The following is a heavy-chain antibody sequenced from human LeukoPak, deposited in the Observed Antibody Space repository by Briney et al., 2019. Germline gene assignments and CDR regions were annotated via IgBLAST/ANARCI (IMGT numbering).Heavy chain of an antibody. V-gene: IGHV4-31*03. CDR3: ASTSYNYYFDY. D-gene: IGHD2-2*01. CDR2: IYYSGST. Sequence: SETLSLTCTVSGVSVSSGGYYWSWIRQHPGKGLEWIGYIYYSGSTYYNPSLKSRLTISVDTSKNQFSLKLSSVTAADTAVYYCASTSYNYYFDYWGQGTLVTVSS. J-gene: IGHJ4*02. CDR1: GVSVSSGGYY.